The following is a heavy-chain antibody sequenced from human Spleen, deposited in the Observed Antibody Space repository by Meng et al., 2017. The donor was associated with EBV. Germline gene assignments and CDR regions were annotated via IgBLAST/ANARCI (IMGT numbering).Heavy chain of an antibody. Sequence: VILQESGPGLGKPSGTLSLTCAVSGGSISSSNWWNWVRQAPGKGLEWIGEIYHSGSTSYNPSLESRVTISIDKSKNQVSLKLTSATAADTAVYYCAQRERWGLDPWGQGTLVTVSS. J-gene: IGHJ5*02. CDR3: AQRERWGLDP. V-gene: IGHV4-4*02. CDR1: GGSISSSNW. D-gene: IGHD3-16*01. CDR2: IYHSGST.